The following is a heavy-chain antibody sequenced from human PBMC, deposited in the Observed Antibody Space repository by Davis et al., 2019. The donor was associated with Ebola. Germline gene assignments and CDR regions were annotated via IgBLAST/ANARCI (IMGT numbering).Heavy chain of an antibody. Sequence: GESLKISCAASGFTVSTNYMSWVRQAPGKGLEWVSVIYSGDNTYYADSVKGRFTISRDNSKSTLYLQMNSLRAEDTAVYYCARENYFTYWGQGTLVTVSS. CDR2: IYSGDNT. J-gene: IGHJ4*02. CDR3: ARENYFTY. CDR1: GFTVSTNY. V-gene: IGHV3-53*01.